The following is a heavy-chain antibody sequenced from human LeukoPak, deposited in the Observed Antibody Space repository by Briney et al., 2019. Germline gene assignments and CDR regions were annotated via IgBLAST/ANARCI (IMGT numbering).Heavy chain of an antibody. CDR2: ITSSSTI. Sequence: DPGVSLRLSCAASGFTFSNYNMNWVRQAPGKGLEWVSHITSSSTIYYADSVKGRFTISRDNANNSLYLQMNSLRDEDTAVYYCARCFASWGQGTLSTVSS. CDR3: ARCFAS. V-gene: IGHV3-48*02. J-gene: IGHJ4*02. CDR1: GFTFSNYN.